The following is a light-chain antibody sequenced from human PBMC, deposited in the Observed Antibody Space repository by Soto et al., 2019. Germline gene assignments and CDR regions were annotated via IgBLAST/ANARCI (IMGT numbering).Light chain of an antibody. CDR3: QQYGSSPRT. J-gene: IGKJ1*01. CDR1: QSVSSSY. Sequence: EIVMSQSRATLSVSPGLRATLSVRASQSVSSSYLAWYQQKPGQAPRLLIYGASIRATGIPDRFSGSGSGTDFTLTISRLEPEDFAVYYCQQYGSSPRTFGQGTKVDIK. CDR2: GAS. V-gene: IGKV3-20*01.